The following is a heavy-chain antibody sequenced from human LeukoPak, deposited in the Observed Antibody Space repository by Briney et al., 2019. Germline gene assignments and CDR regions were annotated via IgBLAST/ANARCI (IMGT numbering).Heavy chain of an antibody. CDR2: IYYSGST. V-gene: IGHV4-31*03. D-gene: IGHD2-15*01. CDR1: GGSISSGGYY. J-gene: IGHJ4*02. Sequence: SQTLSLTCTVSGGSISSGGYYWSWIRQHPGKGLEWIGYIYYSGSTYYNPSLKSRVTISVDTSKNQFSLKLSSVTAADTAVYYCARGRYCSGGSCPTTYFDYWGQGTLVTVSS. CDR3: ARGRYCSGGSCPTTYFDY.